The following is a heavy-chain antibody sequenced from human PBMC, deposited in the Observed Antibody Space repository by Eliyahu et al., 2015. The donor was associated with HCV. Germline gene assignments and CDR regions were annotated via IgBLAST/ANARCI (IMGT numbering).Heavy chain of an antibody. D-gene: IGHD3-10*01. CDR2: IKSKTDGGTT. Sequence: EVQLVEXGGGXVKPGGSLXXSXAASGFPFXXAWMSWVRQAPGKGVEWVGGIKSKTDGGTTDYAAPVKGRFTISRDDSKSTLYLQMNSLKTEDTAVYYCTTGAPGGFDYYLDVWGQGTTVTVSS. J-gene: IGHJ6*03. CDR1: GFPFXXAW. CDR3: TTGAPGGFDYYLDV. V-gene: IGHV3-15*01.